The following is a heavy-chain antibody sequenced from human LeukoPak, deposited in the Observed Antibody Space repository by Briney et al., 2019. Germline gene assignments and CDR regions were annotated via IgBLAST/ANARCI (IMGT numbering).Heavy chain of an antibody. J-gene: IGHJ4*02. Sequence: SETLSLTCTVSGGSISSSSYYWGWIRQPPGKGLEWIGSIYYSGSTYYNPSLKSRVTISVDTSKNQFSLKLSSVTAADTAVYYCARDATMVRGGFDYWGQETLVTVSS. CDR1: GGSISSSSYY. V-gene: IGHV4-39*07. CDR3: ARDATMVRGGFDY. CDR2: IYYSGST. D-gene: IGHD3-10*01.